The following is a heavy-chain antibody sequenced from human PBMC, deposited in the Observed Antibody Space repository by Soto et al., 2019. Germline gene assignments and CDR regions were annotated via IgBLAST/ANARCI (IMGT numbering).Heavy chain of an antibody. CDR3: ARGHIVVVPTVGWFDP. V-gene: IGHV4-38-2*01. J-gene: IGHJ5*02. CDR2: MFHSGKT. D-gene: IGHD2-21*01. CDR1: GYSISSGYY. Sequence: SETLSLTCAVSGYSISSGYYWGWVRQPPGKGLEWLGSMFHSGKTYYNPSLKSRLTISVDTSKNQFSLKLNSVTAADTVVYYCARGHIVVVPTVGWFDPWGQGTLVTVSS.